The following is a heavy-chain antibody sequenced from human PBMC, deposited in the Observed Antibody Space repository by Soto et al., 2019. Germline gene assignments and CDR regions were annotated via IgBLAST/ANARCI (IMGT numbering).Heavy chain of an antibody. CDR3: AIAARFLEWLLTSPDYYYYYMDV. V-gene: IGHV1-3*01. D-gene: IGHD3-3*01. CDR2: IIAGIGNT. CDR1: GGTFSSYA. J-gene: IGHJ6*03. Sequence: ASVKVSCKASGGTFSSYAISWVRQAPGQRLEWMGGIIAGIGNTKYSQKFQGRVTITRDTSASTAYMVLSSLRSEDTAVYYCAIAARFLEWLLTSPDYYYYYMDVWGKGTTVTVSS.